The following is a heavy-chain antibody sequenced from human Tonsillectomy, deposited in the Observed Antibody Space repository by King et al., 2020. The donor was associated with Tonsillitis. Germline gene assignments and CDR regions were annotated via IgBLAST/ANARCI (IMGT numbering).Heavy chain of an antibody. J-gene: IGHJ6*03. Sequence: VQLVESGGGLVQPGGSLRLSCAASGFTFSTYWMTWVRQAPGKGLEWVASIKEDGTEKQYVDSVKGRFTISRDNPKNSLYLQMNSLRAEDTAVYFCARDKRFFHNCMDVWGKGTTVTVSS. CDR1: GFTFSTYW. D-gene: IGHD3-3*01. CDR2: IKEDGTEK. CDR3: ARDKRFFHNCMDV. V-gene: IGHV3-7*03.